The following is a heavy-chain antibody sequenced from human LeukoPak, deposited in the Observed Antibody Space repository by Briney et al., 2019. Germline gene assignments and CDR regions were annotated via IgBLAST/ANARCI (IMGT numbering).Heavy chain of an antibody. CDR3: ARDGVPAAVRSDLVGEFDY. J-gene: IGHJ4*02. Sequence: ASVKVSCKASGYTFTGYYMHWVRQAPGQGLEWMGWINPNSGGTNYAQKFQGRVTMTRDTSISTAYMELSRLRSDDTAVYYCARDGVPAAVRSDLVGEFDYWGQGTLVTVSS. V-gene: IGHV1-2*02. CDR1: GYTFTGYY. D-gene: IGHD2-2*01. CDR2: INPNSGGT.